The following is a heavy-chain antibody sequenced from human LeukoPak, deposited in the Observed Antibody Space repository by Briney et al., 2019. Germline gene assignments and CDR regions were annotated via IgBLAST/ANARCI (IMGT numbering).Heavy chain of an antibody. Sequence: SETLSLTCAVYGGSFSGYYWSWIRQPPGKGLEWIGEINHSGSTNYNPSLKSRVTISVDMSKNQFSLKLSSVTAADTAVYYCARPSRGYSYGYSYWGQGTLVTVSS. CDR2: INHSGST. CDR3: ARPSRGYSYGYSY. CDR1: GGSFSGYY. J-gene: IGHJ4*02. V-gene: IGHV4-34*01. D-gene: IGHD5-18*01.